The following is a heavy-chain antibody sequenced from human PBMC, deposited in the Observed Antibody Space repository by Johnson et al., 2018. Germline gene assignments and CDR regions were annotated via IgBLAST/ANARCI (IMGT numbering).Heavy chain of an antibody. V-gene: IGHV3-21*01. CDR1: GFTFSSYT. D-gene: IGHD1-14*01. Sequence: VQLQESGGGLVKPGGSLRLSCAASGFTFSSYTMSWVRQAPGKGLEWVSSINFSNYYIYYADSVKGRFTISRDNAKDSLYLQMNSLRAEDTAVYYCARTGTTVVYAFDIWGQGTMVTVSS. J-gene: IGHJ3*02. CDR3: ARTGTTVVYAFDI. CDR2: INFSNYYI.